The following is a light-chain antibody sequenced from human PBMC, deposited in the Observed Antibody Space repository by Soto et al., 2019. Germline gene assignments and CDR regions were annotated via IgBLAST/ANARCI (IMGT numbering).Light chain of an antibody. CDR2: GAS. Sequence: ESVLTQSPGTLSLSPGERATLSCRASQSVSSNYLAWYQQKPGQAPRLLIYGASTRATGIPGRFSGSGSGTDFTLTISRLEPEDSAVYYCQQYGSSPTWTFGQGTKGDIK. CDR3: QQYGSSPTWT. CDR1: QSVSSNY. J-gene: IGKJ1*01. V-gene: IGKV3-20*01.